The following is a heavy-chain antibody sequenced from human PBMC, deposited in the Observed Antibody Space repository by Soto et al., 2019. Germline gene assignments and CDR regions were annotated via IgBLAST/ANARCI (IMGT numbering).Heavy chain of an antibody. CDR3: AKANTNSGSFNPFES. CDR2: LSGSGTST. J-gene: IGHJ4*02. CDR1: VFSFVNYA. D-gene: IGHD6-19*01. V-gene: IGHV3-23*01. Sequence: VGSLRLSCASSVFSFVNYAMNCVRHSPGKWLEWVSGLSGSGTSTYYADSVKGRFTISRDNSRDTLFLQMNSLTADDTAVYYCAKANTNSGSFNPFESWCQEALVTLSS.